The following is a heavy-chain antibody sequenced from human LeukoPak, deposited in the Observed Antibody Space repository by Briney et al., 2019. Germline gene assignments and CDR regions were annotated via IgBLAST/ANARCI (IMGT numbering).Heavy chain of an antibody. V-gene: IGHV4-39*01. D-gene: IGHD6-19*01. CDR3: ARPAHSSGWYPLWYFDL. Sequence: SETLSLTCTVSGGSISSSSYYWGWLRQPPGKGLEWIGSIYYSGSTYYNPSLKSRVTISVDTSKNQSSLKLSSVTAADTAVYYCARPAHSSGWYPLWYFDLWGRGTLVTVSS. J-gene: IGHJ2*01. CDR1: GGSISSSSYY. CDR2: IYYSGST.